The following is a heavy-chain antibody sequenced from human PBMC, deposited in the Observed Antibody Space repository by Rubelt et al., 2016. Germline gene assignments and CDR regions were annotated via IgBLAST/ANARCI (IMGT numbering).Heavy chain of an antibody. CDR3: AREGTRGLATSFDP. J-gene: IGHJ5*02. CDR1: GFTFSSYW. CDR2: INSDGSST. D-gene: IGHD5-12*01. V-gene: IGHV3-74*01. Sequence: EVQLVESGGGLVKPGGSLRLSCAASGFTFSSYWMHWVRQAPGKGLVWVSRINSDGSSTSYADSGKDRLTNSGANPTNQLYLQMNRLSAEDTAVYYCAREGTRGLATSFDPWGQGTLVTVSS.